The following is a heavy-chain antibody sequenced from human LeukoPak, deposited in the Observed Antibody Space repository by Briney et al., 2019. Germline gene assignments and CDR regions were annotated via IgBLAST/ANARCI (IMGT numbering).Heavy chain of an antibody. CDR3: AKEGHYYDSSGYYSYFDY. CDR2: ISGSGSNT. Sequence: PGGSLRLSCAASGFTFSSYAMTWVRQAPGKGLEWVSGISGSGSNTYYADSVKGRFTISRDNSKNTLYLQMNSLRAEDTAVYYCAKEGHYYDSSGYYSYFDYWGQGTLVTVSS. CDR1: GFTFSSYA. V-gene: IGHV3-23*01. D-gene: IGHD3-22*01. J-gene: IGHJ4*02.